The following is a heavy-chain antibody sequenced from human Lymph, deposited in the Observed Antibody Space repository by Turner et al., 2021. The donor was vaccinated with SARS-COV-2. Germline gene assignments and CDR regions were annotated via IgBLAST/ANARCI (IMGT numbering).Heavy chain of an antibody. V-gene: IGHV4-59*08. J-gene: IGHJ4*02. CDR3: ASHGNEWGIQL. CDR2: NFNSCST. Sequence: QVPLQESGPGQVKPSVNLTLTCTVAGGSSSSYSWSWLRQPPGKGLVWFGYNFNSCSTNSNPSLKGRVTITLDTSKNQFSLKLSSVTAADTAVYYCASHGNEWGIQLWGQGTLVTVSS. D-gene: IGHD5-18*01. CDR1: GGSSSSYS.